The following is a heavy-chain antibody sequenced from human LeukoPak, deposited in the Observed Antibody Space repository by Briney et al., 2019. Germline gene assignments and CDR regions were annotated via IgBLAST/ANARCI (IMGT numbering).Heavy chain of an antibody. D-gene: IGHD2-15*01. Sequence: ASVKVSCKTSVYTFITYYIHWVRQAPGQGPEWLGRINPNGGTTTYAQKFQDRVTMTRDTSTGTVYMELNSLRSEDTAMYYCGRDGGGGSWGDFWGQGTLVTVSS. CDR1: VYTFITYY. V-gene: IGHV1-46*01. CDR2: INPNGGTT. CDR3: GRDGGGGSWGDF. J-gene: IGHJ4*02.